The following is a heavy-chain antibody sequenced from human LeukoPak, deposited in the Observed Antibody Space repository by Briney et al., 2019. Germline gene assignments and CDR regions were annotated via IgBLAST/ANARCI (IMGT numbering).Heavy chain of an antibody. CDR1: GGSISSYY. J-gene: IGHJ5*02. CDR2: IYYSGST. V-gene: IGHV4-59*01. Sequence: PSETLSLTCTVSGGSISSYYWSWTRQPPGKGLEWIGYIYYSGSTNYNPSLKSRVTISVDTSKNQFSLKLKSVTAADTAVYYCARDLGASSGYDNWFDPWGQGTLVTVSS. D-gene: IGHD5-12*01. CDR3: ARDLGASSGYDNWFDP.